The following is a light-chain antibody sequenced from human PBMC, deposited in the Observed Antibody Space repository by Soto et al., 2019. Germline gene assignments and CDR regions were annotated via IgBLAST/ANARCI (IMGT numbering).Light chain of an antibody. Sequence: QSALTQPASLSGSPGQSITISCTGTSSDIGTYNSVSWYLHHPGKAPKLIIYGVSDRPSGVSNRFSGSKSGNTASLTISGLQTEDEGDYYCSTYTRTSPYVFANGTKLTVL. CDR1: SSDIGTYNS. V-gene: IGLV2-14*01. J-gene: IGLJ1*01. CDR3: STYTRTSPYV. CDR2: GVS.